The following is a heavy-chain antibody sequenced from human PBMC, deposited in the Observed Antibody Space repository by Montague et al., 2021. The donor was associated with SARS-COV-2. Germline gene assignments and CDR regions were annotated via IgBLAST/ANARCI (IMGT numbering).Heavy chain of an antibody. V-gene: IGHV4-34*01. CDR3: ACGEITTRGLIYYYGMDV. D-gene: IGHD4-11*01. CDR2: INHSGST. J-gene: IGHJ6*02. Sequence: SETLSLTCAVSGGSFSGYYWTWIRQSPRQGLEWIGEINHSGSTNYNPSLKSRVTISVDTSKNQFSLKLSSVTAANTAVYYCACGEITTRGLIYYYGMDVWGQGTTVTVSS. CDR1: GGSFSGYY.